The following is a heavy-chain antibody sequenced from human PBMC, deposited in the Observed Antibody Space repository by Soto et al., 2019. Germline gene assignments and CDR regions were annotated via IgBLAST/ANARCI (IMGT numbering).Heavy chain of an antibody. J-gene: IGHJ6*02. Sequence: HPGGSLRLSCAASGFTFSSYGMHWVRQAPGKGLEWVAVISYDGSNKYYADSVKGRFTISRDNSKNTLYLQMNSLRAEDTAVYYCAKDHFIVATIREYYYYGMDVWGQGTTVTVSS. CDR2: ISYDGSNK. D-gene: IGHD5-12*01. V-gene: IGHV3-30*18. CDR3: AKDHFIVATIREYYYYGMDV. CDR1: GFTFSSYG.